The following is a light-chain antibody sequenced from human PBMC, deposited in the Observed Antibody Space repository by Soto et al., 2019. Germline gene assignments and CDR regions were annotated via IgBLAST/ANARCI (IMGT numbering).Light chain of an antibody. CDR3: CSYAGRYTVL. Sequence: QSALTQPRSVSGSPGQSVTISCTGTSSDVGGYNYVSWYQQHPGKAPKLMICDVSKRPSGVPDRFSGSKSGNTASLTISGLQAEDEADYYCCSYAGRYTVLFGGGTKLTVL. CDR1: SSDVGGYNY. J-gene: IGLJ2*01. V-gene: IGLV2-11*01. CDR2: DVS.